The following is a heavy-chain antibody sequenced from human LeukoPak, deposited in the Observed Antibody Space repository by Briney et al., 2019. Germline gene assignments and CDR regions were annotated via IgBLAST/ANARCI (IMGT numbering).Heavy chain of an antibody. CDR1: GFPFSSYE. J-gene: IGHJ4*02. V-gene: IGHV3-48*03. Sequence: GGSLRPSCERSGFPFSSYEMNSLRQAPGKGLEWVSHIDSSGITIYYADSVKGRFTISRDNAKNSIYLQMDSLRVEDTAIYYCARDSVGDLLDYWGQGTPVTVSS. D-gene: IGHD4-17*01. CDR2: IDSSGITI. CDR3: ARDSVGDLLDY.